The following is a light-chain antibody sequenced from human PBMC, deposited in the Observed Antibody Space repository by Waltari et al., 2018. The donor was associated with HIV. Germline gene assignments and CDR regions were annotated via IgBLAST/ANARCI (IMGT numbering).Light chain of an antibody. CDR3: QSYDTSLSAVV. CDR1: SSNLGAGYD. V-gene: IGLV1-40*01. Sequence: QSVVTQPPSVSGAPGQRITISCSGSSSNLGAGYDVHWYQQLPGTAPKVIIYDNNKRPSGVPDRFSGSKSGTSASLVITGLQAEDEAEYYCQSYDTSLSAVVFGGGTTLTVL. J-gene: IGLJ3*02. CDR2: DNN.